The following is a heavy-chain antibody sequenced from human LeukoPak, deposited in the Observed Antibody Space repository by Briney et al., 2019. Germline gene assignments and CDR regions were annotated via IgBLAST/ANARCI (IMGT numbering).Heavy chain of an antibody. J-gene: IGHJ4*02. V-gene: IGHV3-23*01. CDR3: AKSGSYSFFDY. CDR1: GFTFSNYA. D-gene: IGHD1-26*01. CDR2: ISAGVVST. Sequence: PGESLTLSCAASGFTFSNYAMNWVRQAPGKGLEWVSAISAGVVSTYYADSVMSRFTTSRDNSKNTLYLQLNSLRAEDTAIYYCAKSGSYSFFDYWGQGTLVTVSS.